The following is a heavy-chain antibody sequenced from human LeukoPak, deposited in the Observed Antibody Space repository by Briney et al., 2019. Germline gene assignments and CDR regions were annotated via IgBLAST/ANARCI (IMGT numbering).Heavy chain of an antibody. CDR2: MSGSGGRT. CDR1: GFTFSSFA. J-gene: IGHJ4*02. CDR3: AKQRGALRENWFFDH. Sequence: PGGSLGLSCAASGFTFSSFAMSWVRQAPGKGLEWVSRMSGSGGRTDYADSVKGRFTISRDNSKNTLFLQMNSLRGEDTAVYYCAKQRGALRENWFFDHWGQGTLVTVSA. V-gene: IGHV3-23*01. D-gene: IGHD3-9*01.